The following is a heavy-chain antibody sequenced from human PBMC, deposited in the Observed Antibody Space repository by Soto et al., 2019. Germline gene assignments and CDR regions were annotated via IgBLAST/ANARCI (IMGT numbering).Heavy chain of an antibody. CDR3: ARADVTTETIVYFEH. CDR2: ISDYKGYP. CDR1: GYPFTTYG. J-gene: IGHJ4*02. Sequence: GASVKVSCKASGYPFTTYGITWVRPAPGGGLEWVGWISDYKGYPLYAQSLQGRVSLTTDTSTSTAYMELWSLTSDDTAIYYCARADVTTETIVYFEHWGQGTLLTVSS. D-gene: IGHD1-1*01. V-gene: IGHV1-18*01.